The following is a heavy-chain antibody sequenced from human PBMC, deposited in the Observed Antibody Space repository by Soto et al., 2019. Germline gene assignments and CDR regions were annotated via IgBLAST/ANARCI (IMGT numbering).Heavy chain of an antibody. D-gene: IGHD3-22*01. Sequence: PGGSMRLACAASGFTFGTYAMSWVRQAPGKGLEWVSAISGSGGSPYYADSVKGRFTISRDNSKNTVYLQMNSLRAEDTAVYYCANDRGYDSATYVIWGQGTLVTVSS. CDR2: ISGSGGSP. CDR1: GFTFGTYA. V-gene: IGHV3-23*01. J-gene: IGHJ4*02. CDR3: ANDRGYDSATYVI.